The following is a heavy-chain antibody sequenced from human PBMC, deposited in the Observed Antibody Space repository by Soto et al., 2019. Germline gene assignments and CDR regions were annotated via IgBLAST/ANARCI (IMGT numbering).Heavy chain of an antibody. J-gene: IGHJ1*01. Sequence: QVQLVQSGPDLKRPGASMKVSCKASGYTFTSYGISWVRQAPGQGLEWMAWISPLKGLTQYSQKAQGRVTLSTDTSSNTAYMEMTTPRVDDTAVYYCAMDYGDRPEYFKHWGQGTLVTVS. CDR2: ISPLKGLT. CDR3: AMDYGDRPEYFKH. V-gene: IGHV1-18*04. D-gene: IGHD4-17*01. CDR1: GYTFTSYG.